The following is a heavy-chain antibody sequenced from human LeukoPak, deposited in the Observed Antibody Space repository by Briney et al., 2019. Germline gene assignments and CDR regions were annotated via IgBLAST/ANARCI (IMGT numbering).Heavy chain of an antibody. CDR2: INPSGGST. CDR1: GYTFTSYY. Sequence: ASVKVSCKASGYTFTSYYMHWVRQAPGQGLEWMGIINPSGGSTSYAQKFQGRVTMTRDTSTSTVYMELSSLRSEDTAVYYCATHFGGYYYDSSGYYSDYWGQGTLVTVSS. D-gene: IGHD3-22*01. V-gene: IGHV1-46*01. CDR3: ATHFGGYYYDSSGYYSDY. J-gene: IGHJ4*02.